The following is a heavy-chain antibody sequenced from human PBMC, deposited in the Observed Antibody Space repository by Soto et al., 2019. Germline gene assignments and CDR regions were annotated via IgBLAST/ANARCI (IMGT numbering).Heavy chain of an antibody. V-gene: IGHV1-8*01. J-gene: IGHJ6*03. CDR1: GDTFTSYD. CDR2: MNPNSGNT. CDR3: ARGPPSANWNYALLSGYYYYMDV. D-gene: IGHD1-7*01. Sequence: ASVKASCKASGDTFTSYDINWVRQATGQGLEWMGWMNPNSGNTGYAQKFQGRVTMTRNTSISTAYMELSSLRSEDTAVYYCARGPPSANWNYALLSGYYYYMDVWGKGTTVTVSS.